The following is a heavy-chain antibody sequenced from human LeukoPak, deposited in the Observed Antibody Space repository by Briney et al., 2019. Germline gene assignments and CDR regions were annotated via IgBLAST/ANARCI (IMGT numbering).Heavy chain of an antibody. J-gene: IGHJ3*02. CDR2: LSGSGDST. Sequence: GGSLRLSCAASGFTFSTYAVSWVRQAPGKGLEWVSALSGSGDSTYYADSVKGRFTISRDNSKNTLYLQMNSLRAEDTAVYYCAKDYSGDCCYDTFDIWGQGTMVTVSS. V-gene: IGHV3-23*01. D-gene: IGHD2-21*02. CDR1: GFTFSTYA. CDR3: AKDYSGDCCYDTFDI.